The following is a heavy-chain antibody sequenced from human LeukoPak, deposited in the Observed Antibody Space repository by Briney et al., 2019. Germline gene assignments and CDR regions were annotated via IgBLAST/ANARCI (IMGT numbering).Heavy chain of an antibody. CDR3: ARGRSGWSLGFWFDP. J-gene: IGHJ5*02. Sequence: SETLSLTCAVYGGSFSGYYWSWIRQPPGKGWGGLGEINHSGSTNYNPSLKSRVTISVDTSKNQFSLKLSSVTAADTAAYYCARGRSGWSLGFWFDPWGQGTLVTVSS. CDR2: INHSGST. D-gene: IGHD6-19*01. CDR1: GGSFSGYY. V-gene: IGHV4-34*01.